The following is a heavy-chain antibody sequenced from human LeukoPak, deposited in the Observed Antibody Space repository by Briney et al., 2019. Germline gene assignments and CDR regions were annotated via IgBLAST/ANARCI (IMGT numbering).Heavy chain of an antibody. J-gene: IGHJ4*02. V-gene: IGHV1-2*02. Sequence: ASVKVSCKASGYTFTGYYMHWVRQAPGQGLEWMGWINPNSGGTNYAQKFQGRVTMTRDTSISTAYMELSRLRSDDTAVYYCAREVPARYYFDYWGQGTLVTVSS. CDR1: GYTFTGYY. D-gene: IGHD2-2*01. CDR2: INPNSGGT. CDR3: AREVPARYYFDY.